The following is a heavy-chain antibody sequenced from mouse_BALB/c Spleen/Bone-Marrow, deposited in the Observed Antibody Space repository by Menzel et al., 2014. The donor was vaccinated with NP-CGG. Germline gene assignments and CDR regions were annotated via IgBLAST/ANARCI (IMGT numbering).Heavy chain of an antibody. J-gene: IGHJ4*01. Sequence: VKLVESGGGLVQSGGSRKLSCAASGFTFSSFGMHWVRQAPEKGLEWVAYISSGSSTIYYADTLKGRFTISRDNPKNTLFLQMTSLRSEDTAMYYCARIGRARGYAMDYWGQGTSVTVSS. CDR1: GFTFSSFG. D-gene: IGHD3-3*01. V-gene: IGHV5-17*02. CDR3: ARIGRARGYAMDY. CDR2: ISSGSSTI.